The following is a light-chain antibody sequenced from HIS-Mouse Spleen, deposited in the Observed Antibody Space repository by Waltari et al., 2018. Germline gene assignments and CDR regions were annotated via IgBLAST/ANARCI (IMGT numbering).Light chain of an antibody. J-gene: IGLJ3*02. V-gene: IGLV2-23*01. CDR1: SSDVGSYNL. CDR2: EGS. Sequence: QYALTQPGSVSGSPVQSITISCTGTSSDVGSYNLVSWYQQHPGKAPKLMIYEGSKRPSGVSNRFSVSKSGNTASLTISGLQAEDEADYYCCSYAGSSTWVFGGGTKLTVL. CDR3: CSYAGSSTWV.